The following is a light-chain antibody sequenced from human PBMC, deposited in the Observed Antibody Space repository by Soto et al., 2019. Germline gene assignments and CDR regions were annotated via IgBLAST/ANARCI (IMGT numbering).Light chain of an antibody. CDR1: GSNIESKT. CDR2: SNN. CDR3: TAWDDSLNVV. Sequence: QPVLTQPPSASGTPGQRVSIPCSGSGSNIESKTVDWYQQLPGTAPKLLIYSNNQRPSGVPDRFSGSKSGTSASLAISGLQSEDEADYFCTAWDDSLNVVFGGGTKLTVL. V-gene: IGLV1-44*01. J-gene: IGLJ2*01.